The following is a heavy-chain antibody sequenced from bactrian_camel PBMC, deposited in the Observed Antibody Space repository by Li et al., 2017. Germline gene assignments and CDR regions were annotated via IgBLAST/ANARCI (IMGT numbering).Heavy chain of an antibody. CDR3: AAQRRTPIRCAWDY. V-gene: IGHV3S9*01. CDR1: GYRFTSCR. J-gene: IGHJ4*01. D-gene: IGHD7*01. Sequence: HVQLVESGGGMAEAGGSLKLSCSVSGYRFTSCRLGWYRQVSGEERERVSDISADGTAIYSDSVKGRFTITQDKSKNMLFLQMNNLTADDTAVYYCAAQRRTPIRCAWDYWGQGTQV. CDR2: ISADGTA.